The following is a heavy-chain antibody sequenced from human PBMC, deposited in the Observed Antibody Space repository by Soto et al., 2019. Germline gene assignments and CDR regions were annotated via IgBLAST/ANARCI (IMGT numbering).Heavy chain of an antibody. CDR3: AKQLGYCSSTSCRDYYYGMDV. J-gene: IGHJ6*02. V-gene: IGHV3-30*18. CDR2: ISYDGSNK. Sequence: GGSLRLSCAASGFTFNNYGMHWVRQAPGKGLEWVAVISYDGSNKYYADSVEGRLTISRDNSKNTLYLQMSSLKAEDTAVYYCAKQLGYCSSTSCRDYYYGMDVWGQGTTVTVSS. D-gene: IGHD2-2*01. CDR1: GFTFNNYG.